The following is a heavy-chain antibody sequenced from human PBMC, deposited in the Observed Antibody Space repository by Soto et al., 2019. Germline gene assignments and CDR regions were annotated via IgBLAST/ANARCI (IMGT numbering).Heavy chain of an antibody. V-gene: IGHV4-30-4*01. D-gene: IGHD2-2*01. Sequence: KPSETLSLTCTVSGGSISSGGSYWGWIRQPPGKGLEWIGYIYYSGNTYFNPSLKGRVTLSVDTSKNQFSLNLSSVTAADTAAYYCVRYCSTTKCPFDYWGQGTLVTVSS. CDR1: GGSISSGGSY. J-gene: IGHJ4*02. CDR2: IYYSGNT. CDR3: VRYCSTTKCPFDY.